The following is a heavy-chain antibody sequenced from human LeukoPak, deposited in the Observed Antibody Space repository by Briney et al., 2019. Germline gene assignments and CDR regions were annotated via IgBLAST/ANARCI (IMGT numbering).Heavy chain of an antibody. CDR3: ARGYQLLYRTYYYYYYMDV. D-gene: IGHD2-2*02. J-gene: IGHJ6*03. CDR2: IIPIFGTA. V-gene: IGHV1-69*13. CDR1: GGTFSSYA. Sequence: ASVKASCKASGGTFSSYAISWVRQAPGQGLEWMGGIIPIFGTANYAQKFQGRVTITADESTSTAYMELSSLRSEDTAVYYCARGYQLLYRTYYYYYYMDVWGKGTTVTVSS.